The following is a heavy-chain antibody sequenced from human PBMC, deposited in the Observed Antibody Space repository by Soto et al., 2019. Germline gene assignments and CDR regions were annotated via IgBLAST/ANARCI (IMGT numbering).Heavy chain of an antibody. CDR2: IIPIFGTA. V-gene: IGHV1-69*13. CDR3: ARDSGPQGIAAAGPKYNWFDP. CDR1: GGIFSSYA. J-gene: IGHJ5*02. Sequence: ASVKVSCKASGGIFSSYAISWVRQAPGQGLEWMGGIIPIFGTANYAQKFQGRVTITADESTSTAYMELSSLRSEDTAVYYCARDSGPQGIAAAGPKYNWFDPWGQGTLVTVSS. D-gene: IGHD6-13*01.